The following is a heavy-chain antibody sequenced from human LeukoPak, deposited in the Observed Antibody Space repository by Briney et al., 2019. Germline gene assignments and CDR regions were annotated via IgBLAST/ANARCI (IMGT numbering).Heavy chain of an antibody. Sequence: PGGSPRLSCAASGFTFSSYSINWVRQAPGKGLEWVSSISTGSSYIYYADSVKGRFTISRDNAKNSLYLQMNSLRAEDTAVFYCARDRSPIAADGMDVWGRGTTVTVSS. CDR3: ARDRSPIAADGMDV. CDR1: GFTFSSYS. D-gene: IGHD6-25*01. J-gene: IGHJ6*02. CDR2: ISTGSSYI. V-gene: IGHV3-21*01.